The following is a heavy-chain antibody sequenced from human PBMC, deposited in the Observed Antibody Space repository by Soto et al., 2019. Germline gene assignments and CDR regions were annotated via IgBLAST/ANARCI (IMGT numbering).Heavy chain of an antibody. Sequence: SETLSLTCTVSGGSISSGGYYWSWIRQHPGKGLEWIGSIYYSGSTYYNPSLKSRVTISVDTSKNQFSLKLSSVTAADTAVYYCARHLFQFYDILTGFGGFWFDPWGQGTLVTVSS. CDR3: ARHLFQFYDILTGFGGFWFDP. CDR2: IYYSGST. D-gene: IGHD3-9*01. V-gene: IGHV4-39*01. CDR1: GGSISSGGYY. J-gene: IGHJ5*02.